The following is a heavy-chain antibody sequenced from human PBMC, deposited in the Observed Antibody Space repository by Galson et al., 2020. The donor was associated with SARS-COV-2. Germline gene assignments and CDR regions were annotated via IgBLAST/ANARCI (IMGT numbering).Heavy chain of an antibody. J-gene: IGHJ6*02. Sequence: GESLKISCAASGFPFSSYSMNWVRQAPGKGLEWVSSISSSSNYIYYADSVKGRFTISRDNAENSVFLVMNGLRAEDTAVYYCARDASWAMFGMDVWGQGTPVTVSS. D-gene: IGHD1-26*01. CDR1: GFPFSSYS. CDR3: ARDASWAMFGMDV. V-gene: IGHV3-21*01. CDR2: ISSSSNYI.